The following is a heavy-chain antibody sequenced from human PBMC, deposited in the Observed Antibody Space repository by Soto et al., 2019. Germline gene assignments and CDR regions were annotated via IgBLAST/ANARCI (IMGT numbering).Heavy chain of an antibody. V-gene: IGHV3-7*01. Sequence: GGSLRLSCAASGFTFSVYWMNWVRQAPGKGLEWVANIKQDGSEKYYVDSVKGRFTISRDNAKNSLYLQMNSLRTEDTAVYYCARSPQFYNVLTGYYKADYFDYWGQGALVTVSS. CDR3: ARSPQFYNVLTGYYKADYFDY. J-gene: IGHJ4*02. D-gene: IGHD3-9*01. CDR2: IKQDGSEK. CDR1: GFTFSVYW.